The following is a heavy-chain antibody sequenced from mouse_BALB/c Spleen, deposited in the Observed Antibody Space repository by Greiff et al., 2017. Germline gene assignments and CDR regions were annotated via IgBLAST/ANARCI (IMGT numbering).Heavy chain of an antibody. V-gene: IGHV7-3*02. CDR1: GFTFTDYY. D-gene: IGHD2-1*01. J-gene: IGHJ4*01. Sequence: EVKLMESGGGLVQPGGSLRLSCATSGFTFTDYYMSWVRQPPGKALEWLGFIRNKANGYTTEYSASVKGRFTISRDNSQSILYLQMNTLRAEDRATYYCARDGNLNAMDYWGQGTSVTVSS. CDR2: IRNKANGYTT. CDR3: ARDGNLNAMDY.